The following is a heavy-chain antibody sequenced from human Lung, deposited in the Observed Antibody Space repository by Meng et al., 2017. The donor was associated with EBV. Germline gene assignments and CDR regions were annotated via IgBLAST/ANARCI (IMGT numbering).Heavy chain of an antibody. Sequence: LVHSASQFKKPGASVTVSCKASGYTFTSYAMNWVRQAPGQGLEWMGWINTNTGNPTYAQGFTGRFVFSLDTSVSTAYLQISSLKAEDTAVYYCARETLGYCSSTSCYIGPPDYWGQGTLVTVSS. D-gene: IGHD2-2*01. CDR2: INTNTGNP. CDR1: GYTFTSYA. CDR3: ARETLGYCSSTSCYIGPPDY. V-gene: IGHV7-4-1*02. J-gene: IGHJ4*02.